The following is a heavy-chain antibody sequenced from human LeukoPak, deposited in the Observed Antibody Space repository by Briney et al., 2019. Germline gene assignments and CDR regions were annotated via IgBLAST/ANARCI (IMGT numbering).Heavy chain of an antibody. J-gene: IGHJ4*02. CDR1: GFTVSSNY. V-gene: IGHV3-53*01. Sequence: PGGSLRLSCAASGFTVSSNYMNWVRQAPGKGLEWVSVIYSGGGTYYADSVKGRFTISRDNSKNTLYLQMNSLRAEDTAVYYCARARPGVAGFFDYWGQGTLVTVSS. CDR2: IYSGGGT. D-gene: IGHD6-19*01. CDR3: ARARPGVAGFFDY.